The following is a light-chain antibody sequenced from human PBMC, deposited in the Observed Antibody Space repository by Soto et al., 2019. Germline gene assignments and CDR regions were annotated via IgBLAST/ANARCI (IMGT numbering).Light chain of an antibody. CDR2: EDN. CDR3: QSYDATNQV. V-gene: IGLV6-57*01. J-gene: IGLJ3*02. Sequence: NFMLTQPHSVSESPGKTVIISCTRSSGSIASNNVQWYQQRPCSSPPTVMYEDNQRPSGVPDRFSGSINSSSNSASLTISGLETEDEADYFCQSYDATNQVFGGGTQLTVL. CDR1: SGSIASNN.